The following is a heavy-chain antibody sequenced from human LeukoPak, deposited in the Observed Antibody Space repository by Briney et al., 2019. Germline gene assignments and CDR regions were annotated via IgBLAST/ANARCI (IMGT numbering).Heavy chain of an antibody. V-gene: IGHV4-59*01. CDR2: IYYSGST. D-gene: IGHD2-15*01. CDR1: GGSISSYY. Sequence: PSETLSLTCTVSGGSISSYYWSWIRQPPGKGLEWIGYIYYSGSTNYNPSLKSRVTISVDTSKNQFSLKLSSVTAADTAVYYCATQPGGGYCSGGSCYDAFDIWGQGTMVTVSS. CDR3: ATQPGGGYCSGGSCYDAFDI. J-gene: IGHJ3*02.